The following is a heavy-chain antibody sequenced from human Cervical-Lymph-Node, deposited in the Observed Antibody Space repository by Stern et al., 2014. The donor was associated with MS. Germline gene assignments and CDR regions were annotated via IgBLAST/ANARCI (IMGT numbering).Heavy chain of an antibody. D-gene: IGHD1-14*01. CDR3: ARGDNPEY. V-gene: IGHV3-7*01. J-gene: IGHJ4*02. CDR1: GFSFSSHW. Sequence: EDQLVESGGGLVQPGGSLRLSWAASGFSFSSHWMTWVREAPGRWLEWVANINQDGSEKYYLDSVRGRFTISRDNAKNSLFLQMNSLRAEDTAIYYCARGDNPEYWGQGILVTVSS. CDR2: INQDGSEK.